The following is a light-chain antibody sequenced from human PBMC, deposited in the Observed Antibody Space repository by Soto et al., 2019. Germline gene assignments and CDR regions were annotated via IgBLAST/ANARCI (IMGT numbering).Light chain of an antibody. CDR2: GAS. V-gene: IGKV3-15*01. CDR3: T. J-gene: IGKJ1*01. Sequence: EIVMTQSPATLSVSPGERATLSCRASQSVSNNLAWYQKKPGQAPRLLIYGASTRATGIPARFSGSGSGTEFTLTISSLQSEDFAFYWWTFGQGTRVDIK. CDR1: QSVSNN.